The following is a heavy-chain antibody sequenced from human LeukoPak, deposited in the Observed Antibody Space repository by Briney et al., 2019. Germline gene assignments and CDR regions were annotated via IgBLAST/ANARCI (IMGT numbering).Heavy chain of an antibody. Sequence: GGSLSLYCAASGFTFSIYAMSWARQAPGMGLEWFSSLIGCRASTYYADSVKGRFTISRDNSKNTVYLQMNSLRAEDTAVYYCAKDSVLVLAGDYFDCWGQGTLVTVS. J-gene: IGHJ4*02. V-gene: IGHV3-23*01. CDR2: LIGCRAST. CDR3: AKDSVLVLAGDYFDC. D-gene: IGHD3-10*01. CDR1: GFTFSIYA.